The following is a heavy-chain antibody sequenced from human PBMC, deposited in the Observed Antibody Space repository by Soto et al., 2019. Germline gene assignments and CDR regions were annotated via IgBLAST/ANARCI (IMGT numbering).Heavy chain of an antibody. D-gene: IGHD1-7*01. Sequence: GGSLRLSCTASGFTFGDYAMSWVRQVPGKGLEWVGYIRSKDYGGTTEYAASVKGRFTISRDDSKSIAYLQMNSLNTEDTAVYYCTRGRRELPDYWGQGTLVTVSS. V-gene: IGHV3-49*04. J-gene: IGHJ4*02. CDR2: IRSKDYGGTT. CDR1: GFTFGDYA. CDR3: TRGRRELPDY.